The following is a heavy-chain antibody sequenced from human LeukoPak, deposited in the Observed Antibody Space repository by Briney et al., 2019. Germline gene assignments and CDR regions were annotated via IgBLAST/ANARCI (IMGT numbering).Heavy chain of an antibody. V-gene: IGHV3-30*18. D-gene: IGHD3-10*01. CDR2: ISYDGSNK. Sequence: GGSLRLSCAASGFTFSSYGMHWVRQAPGKGLEWVAVISYDGSNKYYADSVKGRFTISRDNSKNTLYLQMNSLRAEDTAVYYCAKDGLLWFGRGYFDYWGQGTLVTVSS. J-gene: IGHJ4*02. CDR1: GFTFSSYG. CDR3: AKDGLLWFGRGYFDY.